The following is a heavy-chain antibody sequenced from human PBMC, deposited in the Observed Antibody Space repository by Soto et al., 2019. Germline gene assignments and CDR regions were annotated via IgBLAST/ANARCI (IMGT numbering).Heavy chain of an antibody. V-gene: IGHV4-39*01. CDR3: ARRQCIRIFDC. D-gene: IGHD6-19*01. J-gene: IGHJ4*02. CDR2: IYYSGST. CDR1: GGSISSSSYF. Sequence: SETLSLTCTVSGGSISSSSYFWGWIRQPPGKGLEWIGSIYYSGSTYYNPSLKSRVTISVDTSKNQFSLKLSSLTAADTAVYYCARRQCIRIFDCWGQGTLVTVYS.